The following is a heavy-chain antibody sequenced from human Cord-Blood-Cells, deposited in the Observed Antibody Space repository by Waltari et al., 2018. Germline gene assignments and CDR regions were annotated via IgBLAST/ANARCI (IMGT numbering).Heavy chain of an antibody. Sequence: QVQLQQWGAGLLKPSETLSLTCAVDGGSFCGYSWSWIRQPPGKGLEWIGEINHSGSTNYNPSLKSRVTISVDTSKNQFSLKLSYVTAADTAVYYCASGGYGSGSYAFDIWGQGTMVTVSS. CDR2: INHSGST. CDR3: ASGGYGSGSYAFDI. J-gene: IGHJ3*02. V-gene: IGHV4-34*01. CDR1: GGSFCGYS. D-gene: IGHD3-10*01.